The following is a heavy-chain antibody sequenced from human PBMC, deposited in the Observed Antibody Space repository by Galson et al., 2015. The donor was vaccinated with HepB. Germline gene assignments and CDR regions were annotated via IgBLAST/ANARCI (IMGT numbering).Heavy chain of an antibody. CDR3: ARPVDPRVALTGYYDFGMDV. D-gene: IGHD3-9*01. CDR2: IWYDGSNK. CDR1: GFTFSSYG. V-gene: IGHV3-33*01. J-gene: IGHJ6*02. Sequence: SLRLSCAASGFTFSSYGMHWVRQAPGKGLEWVAVIWYDGSNKYYADSVKGRFTISRDNSKNTLYLQMNSLRAEDTAVYYCARPVDPRVALTGYYDFGMDVWGQGTTVTVSS.